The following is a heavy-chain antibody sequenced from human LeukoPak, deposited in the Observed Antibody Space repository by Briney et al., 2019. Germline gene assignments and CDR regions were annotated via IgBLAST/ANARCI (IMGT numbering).Heavy chain of an antibody. CDR1: GFTFSSYA. V-gene: IGHV3-23*01. Sequence: GGSRRLSCAASGFTFSSYAMSWVRQAPGKGLKWVPVISISGGSTFYADSVKGRFTISRDNSKNTLYLQMNSLRAEDTAVYYCAKRASGSGTSLYYFDYWGQGTLVTVSS. CDR2: ISISGGST. J-gene: IGHJ4*02. CDR3: AKRASGSGTSLYYFDY. D-gene: IGHD3-10*01.